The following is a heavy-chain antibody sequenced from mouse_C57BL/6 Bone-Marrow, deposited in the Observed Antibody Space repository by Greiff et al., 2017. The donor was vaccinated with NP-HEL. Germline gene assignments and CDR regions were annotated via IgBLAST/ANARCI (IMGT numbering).Heavy chain of an antibody. Sequence: SLPSLFPPLASFPIPFPSSVYTFPYSNLSCFTHSHVPSLEWIGDINPNNGGTIYNQKFKGKATLTVDKSSSTAYMELRSLTSEDTAVYYCARGGVYDYVHFDVWGTGTTVTVSS. V-gene: IGHV1-18*01. D-gene: IGHD2-4*01. J-gene: IGHJ1*03. CDR1: VYTFPYSN. CDR3: ARGGVYDYVHFDV. CDR2: INPNNGGT.